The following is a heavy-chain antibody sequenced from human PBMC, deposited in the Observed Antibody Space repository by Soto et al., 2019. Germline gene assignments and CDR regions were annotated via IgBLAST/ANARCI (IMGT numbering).Heavy chain of an antibody. V-gene: IGHV6-1*01. CDR2: TYYRSKWYN. CDR3: ARDLTSYGDYVRGDAFAL. J-gene: IGHJ3*01. CDR1: GDSVSSNSAA. D-gene: IGHD4-17*01. Sequence: SQTLSLTCAISGDSVSSNSAAWNWIRQSPSRDLEWLGRTYYRSKWYNDYAVSVKSRITINPDTSKNQFSLQLNSVTPEDTAVYYFARDLTSYGDYVRGDAFALWGQGTMVAVSS.